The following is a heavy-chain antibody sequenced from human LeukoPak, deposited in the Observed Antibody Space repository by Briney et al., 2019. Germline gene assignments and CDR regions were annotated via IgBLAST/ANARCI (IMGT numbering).Heavy chain of an antibody. D-gene: IGHD6-19*01. CDR1: GFTFSTYA. CDR2: ISGSADST. CDR3: ARGLVPDRYYYYYYGMDV. Sequence: GGSLRLSCAASGFTFSTYAMRWVRQAPGKGLEWVSAISGSADSTYYADSVKGRFTISRDNSKNTLYLQMNSLRAEDTAVYYCARGLVPDRYYYYYYGMDVWGQGTTVTVSS. J-gene: IGHJ6*02. V-gene: IGHV3-23*01.